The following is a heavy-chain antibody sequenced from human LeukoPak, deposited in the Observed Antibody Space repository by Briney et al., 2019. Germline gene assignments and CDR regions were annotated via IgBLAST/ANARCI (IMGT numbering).Heavy chain of an antibody. CDR2: IQEDGSEE. CDR3: ARIRPGNYFDY. J-gene: IGHJ4*02. CDR1: GFTFSIYW. Sequence: GGSLRLSCTASGFTFSIYWMSWVRQAPGKGLEWVASIQEDGSEEDYVDSVKGRFTISRDNARNSVHVQMNSLRAEDTAVYFCARIRPGNYFDYWGQGALVTVSS. D-gene: IGHD6-6*01. V-gene: IGHV3-7*01.